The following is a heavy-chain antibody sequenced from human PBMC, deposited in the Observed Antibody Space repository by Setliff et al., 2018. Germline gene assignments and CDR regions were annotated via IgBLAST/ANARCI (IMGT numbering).Heavy chain of an antibody. D-gene: IGHD1-7*01. V-gene: IGHV3-7*03. CDR1: RFTFSTAW. J-gene: IGHJ5*02. Sequence: GESLKISCEASRFTFSTAWMSWVRQAPGKGLEWVANIKQDGSEMSYADSVKGRFTISRDNAKKSLYLQMNGLTAEDTAVYYCAKFQRGWNYLSDWFDPWGQGTLVTAPQ. CDR2: IKQDGSEM. CDR3: AKFQRGWNYLSDWFDP.